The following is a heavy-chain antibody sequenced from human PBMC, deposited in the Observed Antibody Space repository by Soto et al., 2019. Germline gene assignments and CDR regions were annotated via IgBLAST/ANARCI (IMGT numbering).Heavy chain of an antibody. CDR3: ARDQYCSSTSCYRDYYYYGMDV. CDR1: GFTFSSYS. D-gene: IGHD2-2*01. V-gene: IGHV3-21*01. Sequence: GGSLRLSCAASGFTFSSYSMNWVRQAPGKGLEWVSSISSSSSYIYYADSVKGRFTISKDNAKNSLYLQMTRLRAEGTAVYYCARDQYCSSTSCYRDYYYYGMDVWGQGTTVTVSS. CDR2: ISSSSSYI. J-gene: IGHJ6*02.